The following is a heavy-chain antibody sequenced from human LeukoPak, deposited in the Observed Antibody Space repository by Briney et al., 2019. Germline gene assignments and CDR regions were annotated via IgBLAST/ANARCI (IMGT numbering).Heavy chain of an antibody. Sequence: GGSLRVSWAASGFTFSSYSMNWVRQAPGKGLEWVSYISSSSSTIYYADSVKGRFTIPRDNAQNQLYLQMNSLRAEDTAVYYCARDQLAADGGYYYYMGVWGKGTTVTVSS. CDR2: ISSSSSTI. CDR1: GFTFSSYS. J-gene: IGHJ6*03. V-gene: IGHV3-48*01. CDR3: ARDQLAADGGYYYYMGV. D-gene: IGHD6-13*01.